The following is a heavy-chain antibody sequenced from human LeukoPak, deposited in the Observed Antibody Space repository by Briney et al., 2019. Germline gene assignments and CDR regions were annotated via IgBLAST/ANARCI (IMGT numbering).Heavy chain of an antibody. V-gene: IGHV5-10-1*01. CDR3: ARHEWTVTAVY. Sequence: GESLKISCKGSGYSFTSYWISWVRQMPGKGLEWMGRIDPSDSYTNYSPSFQGHVTISADKSVSSAYLQWSSLKASDTAMHYCARHEWTVTAVYWGQGTLVTVSS. J-gene: IGHJ4*02. D-gene: IGHD2-21*02. CDR2: IDPSDSYT. CDR1: GYSFTSYW.